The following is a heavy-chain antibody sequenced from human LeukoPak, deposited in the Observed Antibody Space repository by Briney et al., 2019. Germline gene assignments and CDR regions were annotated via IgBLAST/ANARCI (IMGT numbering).Heavy chain of an antibody. Sequence: PGGSLRLSCAASGFTFSSYGMHWVRQAPGKGLEWVAVISYDGSNKYYADSVKGRFTISRDNSKNTLYLQMNSLRAEDTAVYYCAKDQPEGYYYDSSGLRYWGQGTLVTVSS. V-gene: IGHV3-30*18. CDR2: ISYDGSNK. J-gene: IGHJ4*02. D-gene: IGHD3-22*01. CDR1: GFTFSSYG. CDR3: AKDQPEGYYYDSSGLRY.